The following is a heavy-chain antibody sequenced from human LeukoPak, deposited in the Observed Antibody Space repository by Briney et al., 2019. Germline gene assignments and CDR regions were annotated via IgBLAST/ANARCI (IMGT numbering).Heavy chain of an antibody. Sequence: GGSLRLSCAASGFTFSSYAMHWVRQAPGKGLEWVAVISYDGSNKYYADSVKGRFTISRDNSKNTLYLQMNSLRAEDTAVCYCARPPISSSWLSGGDYWGQGTLVTVSS. J-gene: IGHJ4*02. D-gene: IGHD6-13*01. V-gene: IGHV3-30*04. CDR3: ARPPISSSWLSGGDY. CDR2: ISYDGSNK. CDR1: GFTFSSYA.